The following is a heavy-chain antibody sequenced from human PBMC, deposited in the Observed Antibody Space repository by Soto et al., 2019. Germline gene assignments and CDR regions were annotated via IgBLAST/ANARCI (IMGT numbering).Heavy chain of an antibody. CDR3: ARVLIRSAADYYYYMDV. CDR2: IYYSGST. J-gene: IGHJ6*03. CDR1: GGSISSGGYY. V-gene: IGHV4-31*03. Sequence: SETLSLTCTVSGGSISSGGYYWSWIRQHPGKGLEWIGYIYYSGSTYYNPSLKSRVTISVDTSKNQFSLKLSSVTAADTAVYYCARVLIRSAADYYYYMDVWGKGTTVTVSS. D-gene: IGHD2-2*01.